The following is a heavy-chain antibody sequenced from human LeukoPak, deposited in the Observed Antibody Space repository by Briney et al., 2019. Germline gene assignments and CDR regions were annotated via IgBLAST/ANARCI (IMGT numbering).Heavy chain of an antibody. CDR1: GGTFSSYA. J-gene: IGHJ4*02. CDR2: IIPIFGTA. Sequence: SVKVSCTASGGTFSSYAISWVRQAPGQGLEWMGGIIPIFGTANYAQKFQGRVTITADESTSTAYMELSSLRSEDTAVYYCARVRRQWDLTGYFDYWGQGTLVTVSS. V-gene: IGHV1-69*13. D-gene: IGHD1-26*01. CDR3: ARVRRQWDLTGYFDY.